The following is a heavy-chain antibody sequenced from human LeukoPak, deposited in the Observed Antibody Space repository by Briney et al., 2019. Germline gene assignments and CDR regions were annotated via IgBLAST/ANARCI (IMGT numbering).Heavy chain of an antibody. V-gene: IGHV4-59*12. J-gene: IGHJ6*03. CDR2: IYYSGST. CDR1: GGSISSYY. D-gene: IGHD5-18*01. Sequence: SETLSLTCTVSGGSISSYYWSWIRQPPGKGLEWIGYIYYSGSTNYNPSLKSRVTISVDTSKNQFSLKLSSVTAADTAVYYCARDIGYSYGFYYYYYYMDVWGKGTTVTVSS. CDR3: ARDIGYSYGFYYYYYYMDV.